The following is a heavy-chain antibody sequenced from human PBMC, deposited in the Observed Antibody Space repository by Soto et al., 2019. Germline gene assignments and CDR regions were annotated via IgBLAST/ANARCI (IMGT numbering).Heavy chain of an antibody. J-gene: IGHJ4*02. CDR2: IYYSGST. CDR1: GGSISSGGYY. Sequence: PSETLSLTCTVSGGSISSGGYYWSWIRQHPGKGLEWIGYIYYSGSTYYNPSLKSRVTISVDTSKNQFSLKLSSVTAADTAVYYCARVTHDSSGPVRLFDYWGQGTLVTVSS. V-gene: IGHV4-31*03. CDR3: ARVTHDSSGPVRLFDY. D-gene: IGHD3-22*01.